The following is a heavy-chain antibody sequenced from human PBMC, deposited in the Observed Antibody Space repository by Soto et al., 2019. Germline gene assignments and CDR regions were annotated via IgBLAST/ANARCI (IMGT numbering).Heavy chain of an antibody. V-gene: IGHV6-1*01. CDR2: TYYRSKWYN. CDR3: ARGTTXYYDILTGYYPPNWFDP. CDR1: GDSVSSNSAA. Sequence: SQTLSLTCAISGDSVSSNSAAWNWIRQSPSRGLEWLGRTYYRSKWYNDYAVSVKSRITINPDTSKNQFSLQLNSVTPEDTAVYYCARGTTXYYDILTGYYPPNWFDPWGQGTLVTVSS. J-gene: IGHJ5*02. D-gene: IGHD3-9*01.